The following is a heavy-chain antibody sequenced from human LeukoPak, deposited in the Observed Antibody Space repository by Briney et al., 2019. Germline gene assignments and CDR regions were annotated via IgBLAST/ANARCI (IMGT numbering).Heavy chain of an antibody. J-gene: IGHJ4*02. Sequence: ASVKVSCKASGYTFINYYMHWVRQAPGQGVEWMGLINPTGTGTNYAQKFRGRVTLTRDASTTTVYMELSSLRSEDSAVYYCAREESGGYFDYWGQGTLVTVSS. CDR3: AREESGGYFDY. CDR1: GYTFINYY. D-gene: IGHD2-8*02. V-gene: IGHV1-46*01. CDR2: INPTGTGT.